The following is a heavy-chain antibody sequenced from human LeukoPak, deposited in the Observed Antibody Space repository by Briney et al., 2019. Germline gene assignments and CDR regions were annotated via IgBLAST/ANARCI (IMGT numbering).Heavy chain of an antibody. D-gene: IGHD6-19*01. J-gene: IGHJ4*02. CDR1: GYSFTNFL. CDR2: IYPGDSET. CDR3: ARRVGMAGSNLDH. V-gene: IGHV5-51*01. Sequence: GESLKISCKGSGYSFTNFLIGWVRQMPGKGLEWMGIIYPGDSETKYSPSFQGQVTISVDKSITTAYLQWSSLKASDTAMYYCARRVGMAGSNLDHWGQGTLVTVSS.